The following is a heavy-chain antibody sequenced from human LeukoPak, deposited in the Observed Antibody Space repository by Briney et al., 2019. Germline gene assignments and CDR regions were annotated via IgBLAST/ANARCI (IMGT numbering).Heavy chain of an antibody. CDR1: GGSISSSNW. CDR2: IYHSGST. CDR3: ARGGATVTTRYWYFDL. D-gene: IGHD4-17*01. V-gene: IGHV4-4*02. Sequence: SETLSLTCAVSGGSISSSNWWSWVRQPPGQGLEWIGEIYHSGSTNYNPSLKSRVTISVDKSKNQFSLKLSSVTAADTAVYYCARGGATVTTRYWYFDLWGRGTLVTVSS. J-gene: IGHJ2*01.